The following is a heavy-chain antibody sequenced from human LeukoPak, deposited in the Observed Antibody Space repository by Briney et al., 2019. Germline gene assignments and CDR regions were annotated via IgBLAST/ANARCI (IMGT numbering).Heavy chain of an antibody. Sequence: SETLSLTCTVSGGSISSYYWSWIRQPPGKGLEWIGYIYYSGSTNYNPSLKSRVTISVDTSKNQYSLKLSSVTAADTAVYYCARATTGTTNWFDPWGQRTLVTVSS. V-gene: IGHV4-59*01. CDR2: IYYSGST. CDR1: GGSISSYY. J-gene: IGHJ5*02. CDR3: ARATTGTTNWFDP. D-gene: IGHD1-1*01.